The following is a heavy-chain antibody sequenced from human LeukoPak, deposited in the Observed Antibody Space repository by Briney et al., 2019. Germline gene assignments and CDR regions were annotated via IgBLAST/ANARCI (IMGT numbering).Heavy chain of an antibody. CDR1: GGSISSSSYY. Sequence: PSETLSLTCTVSGGSISSSSYYWGWIRQPPGKGLEWIGSIYYSGSTYYNPSLKSRVTISVDTSKNQFSLKLSSVTAADTAVYYCARVLLSGSYSFNYWGQGTLVNVSS. CDR3: ARVLLSGSYSFNY. V-gene: IGHV4-39*01. J-gene: IGHJ4*02. D-gene: IGHD1-26*01. CDR2: IYYSGST.